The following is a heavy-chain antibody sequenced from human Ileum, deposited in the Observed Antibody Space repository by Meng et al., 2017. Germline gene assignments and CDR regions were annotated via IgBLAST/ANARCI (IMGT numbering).Heavy chain of an antibody. J-gene: IGHJ6*02. CDR3: GRPHAPGNGHYAMDV. Sequence: SVKVSCQASGGTFSNFPLSWLRQGPGQGLEWMGGIIPVLGQTNYAQKFQGRVTITADDSTSTVYMELSSLTSADTAVYYCGRPHAPGNGHYAMDVWGQVTAVTVSS. D-gene: IGHD2-8*01. CDR1: GGTFSNFP. V-gene: IGHV1-69*10. CDR2: IIPVLGQT.